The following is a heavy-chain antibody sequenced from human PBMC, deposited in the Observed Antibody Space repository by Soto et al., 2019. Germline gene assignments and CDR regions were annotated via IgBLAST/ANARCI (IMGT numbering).Heavy chain of an antibody. Sequence: PSETLSLTCTVSNASISSRKWWTWVRQTPGKGLEWIGEIYHSGSINHNPSLKSRVTMSVDKSKNQFSLKMTSVTAADTGVYYCASKIGELLADAFDIWGQGTVVT. J-gene: IGHJ3*02. CDR3: ASKIGELLADAFDI. D-gene: IGHD3-10*01. CDR1: NASISSRKW. CDR2: IYHSGSI. V-gene: IGHV4-4*02.